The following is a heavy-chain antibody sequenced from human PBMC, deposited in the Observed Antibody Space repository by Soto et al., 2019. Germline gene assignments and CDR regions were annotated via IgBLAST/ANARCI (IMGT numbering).Heavy chain of an antibody. V-gene: IGHV4-59*08. Sequence: PSETLSLTCTISGGSLSVYYWSWIRQSPGKGLEWIAYIYNSGSTYYNPSLKSRVTISIDTSKNQFSLKLSSVTAADTAVYYCARRYGSCFDYWGQGTLVTVSS. CDR3: ARRYGSCFDY. CDR1: GGSLSVYY. CDR2: IYNSGST. D-gene: IGHD5-18*01. J-gene: IGHJ4*02.